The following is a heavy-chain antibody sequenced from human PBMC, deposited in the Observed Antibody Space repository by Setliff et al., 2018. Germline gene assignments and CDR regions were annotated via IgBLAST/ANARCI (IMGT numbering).Heavy chain of an antibody. V-gene: IGHV1-8*02. CDR2: MNPNSGNT. CDR3: ARRQGASGTTLYY. J-gene: IGHJ4*02. D-gene: IGHD3-10*01. CDR1: GYTFTGYD. Sequence: ASVKVSCKASGYTFTGYDINWVRQATGQGPEWMGWMNPNSGNTGYAQKFQGRVTMTRNTSISTAYMELTNLRSEDTAVYYCARRQGASGTTLYYWGQGTLVTVSS.